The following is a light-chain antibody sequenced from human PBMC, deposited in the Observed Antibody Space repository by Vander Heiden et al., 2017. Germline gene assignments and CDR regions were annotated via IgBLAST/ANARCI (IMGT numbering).Light chain of an antibody. CDR2: LGS. CDR3: MQDLRTPIT. J-gene: IGKJ5*01. CDR1: QSLLHSIRNSY. Sequence: DIVMTQSPPSLPVTPGEPASIPCRSSQSLLHSIRNSYLDWYQQKPGQSPQLLIYLGSSRASGVPDRFSGSGSGTDFTLKISRVEAEDVGVYYCMQDLRTPITFGQGTRLEIK. V-gene: IGKV2-28*01.